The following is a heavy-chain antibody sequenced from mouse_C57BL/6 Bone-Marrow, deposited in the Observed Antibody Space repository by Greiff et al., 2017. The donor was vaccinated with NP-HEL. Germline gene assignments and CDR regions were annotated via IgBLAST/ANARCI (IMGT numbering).Heavy chain of an antibody. V-gene: IGHV2-2*01. CDR1: GFSLTSYG. Sequence: VQGVESGPGLVQPSQSLSITCTVSGFSLTSYGVHWVRQSPGKGLEWLGVIWSGGSTDYNAAFISRLSISKDNSKSQVFFKMNSLQADDTAIYYCGSSFHYAMDYWGQGTSVTVSS. CDR3: GSSFHYAMDY. D-gene: IGHD1-1*01. CDR2: IWSGGST. J-gene: IGHJ4*01.